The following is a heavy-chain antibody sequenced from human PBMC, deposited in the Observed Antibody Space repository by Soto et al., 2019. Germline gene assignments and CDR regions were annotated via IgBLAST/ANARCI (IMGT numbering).Heavy chain of an antibody. CDR2: IYSGGST. Sequence: EVQLVESGGGLIQPGGSLRLSCAASGFTVSSNYMSWVRQAPGKGLEWVSVIYSGGSTYYADFVKGRFTISRDNSKNTLYLQMNSLRAEDTAVYYCARGGEVWFGSEGGMDVWGQGTTVTVSS. D-gene: IGHD3-10*01. CDR3: ARGGEVWFGSEGGMDV. V-gene: IGHV3-53*01. CDR1: GFTVSSNY. J-gene: IGHJ6*02.